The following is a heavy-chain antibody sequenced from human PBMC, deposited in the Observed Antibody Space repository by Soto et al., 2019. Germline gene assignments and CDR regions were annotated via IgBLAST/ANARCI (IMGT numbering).Heavy chain of an antibody. J-gene: IGHJ5*02. D-gene: IGHD3-3*01. CDR2: INANSGNT. Sequence: ASVKVSCKASGYTFTSYAMHWVRQAPGQRLEWMGWINANSGNTNYSQKFQGRVTMTRDTSISAAYMELSRLRSDDTAVYYCARDHPYYDFWSGVGNWFDPWGQGTLVTVSS. CDR1: GYTFTSYA. CDR3: ARDHPYYDFWSGVGNWFDP. V-gene: IGHV1-2*02.